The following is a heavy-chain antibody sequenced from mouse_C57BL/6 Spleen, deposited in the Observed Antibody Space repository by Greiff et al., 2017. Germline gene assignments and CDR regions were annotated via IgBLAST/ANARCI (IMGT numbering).Heavy chain of an antibody. Sequence: QVQLQQSGPELVKPGASVKISCKASGYAFSSSWMNWVKQRPGKGLEWIGRIYPGDGDTNYNGKFKGKATLTADKSSSTAYIQLSSLTSEDSAVYSSAKVSFTTVRCDFDVWGTGTTVTVSS. V-gene: IGHV1-82*01. J-gene: IGHJ1*03. CDR3: AKVSFTTVRCDFDV. D-gene: IGHD1-1*01. CDR2: IYPGDGDT. CDR1: GYAFSSSW.